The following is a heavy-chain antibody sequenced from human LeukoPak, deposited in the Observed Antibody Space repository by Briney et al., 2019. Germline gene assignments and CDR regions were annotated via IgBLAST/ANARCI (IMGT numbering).Heavy chain of an antibody. Sequence: SSETLSLTCTVSGGSISSSSYYWDWTRQPPGKGLEWIGSIYYSGNTYYNPSLKSRVTISVDTSKNQFSLKLSSVTAADTAVYYCASLGYCSGGSCPGPVGWGQGTLVTVSS. CDR1: GGSISSSSYY. D-gene: IGHD2-15*01. CDR2: IYYSGNT. J-gene: IGHJ4*02. CDR3: ASLGYCSGGSCPGPVG. V-gene: IGHV4-39*01.